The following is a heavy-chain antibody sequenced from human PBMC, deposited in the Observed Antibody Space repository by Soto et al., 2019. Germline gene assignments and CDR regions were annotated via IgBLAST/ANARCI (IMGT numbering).Heavy chain of an antibody. J-gene: IGHJ4*02. V-gene: IGHV4-59*01. CDR2: IYYSGST. CDR3: ARASALWFGEYLHLDY. CDR1: GGSISSYY. Sequence: SETLSLTCTVSGGSISSYYWSWIRQPPGKGLEWIGYIYYSGSTNYNPSLKSRVTISVDTSKNQFSLNLSSVTAADTAVYYCARASALWFGEYLHLDYWGQGTLVTVSS. D-gene: IGHD3-10*01.